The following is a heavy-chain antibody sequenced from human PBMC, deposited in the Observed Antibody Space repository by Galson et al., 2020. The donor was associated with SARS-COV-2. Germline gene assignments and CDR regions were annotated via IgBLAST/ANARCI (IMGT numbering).Heavy chain of an antibody. CDR1: GITFSSYG. D-gene: IGHD3-3*01. CDR2: IWYDGSNQ. Sequence: SLKISCAASGITFSSYGMHWVRQAPGKGLGWVAVIWYDGSNQYYADSVKGRFTISRDNSKKTLYLQMNSLRAEDTAVYYCAREIRDQITIVGVVPHLGYAFDIWGHGTMVTVSS. CDR3: AREIRDQITIVGVVPHLGYAFDI. J-gene: IGHJ3*02. V-gene: IGHV3-33*01.